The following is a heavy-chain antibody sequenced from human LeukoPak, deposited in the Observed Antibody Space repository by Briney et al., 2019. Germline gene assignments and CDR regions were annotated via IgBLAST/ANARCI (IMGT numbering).Heavy chain of an antibody. CDR2: INTNTGNP. D-gene: IGHD3-22*01. V-gene: IGHV7-4-1*02. CDR3: ARADERFFPLGYYDSSGYPVRNAFDI. J-gene: IGHJ3*02. CDR1: GYTFTSYA. Sequence: ASVKVSCKASGYTFTSYAMNWVRQAPGQGLEWMGWINTNTGNPTYAQGFTGRFVFSLDTSVSTAYLQISSLKAEDTAVYYCARADERFFPLGYYDSSGYPVRNAFDIWGQGTMVTVSS.